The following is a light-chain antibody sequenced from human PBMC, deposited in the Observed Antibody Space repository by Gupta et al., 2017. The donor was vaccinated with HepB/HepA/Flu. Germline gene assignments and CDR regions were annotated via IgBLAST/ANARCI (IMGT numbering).Light chain of an antibody. Sequence: IVLMQSPGTLSLSPGEGATLSCRASQTLTNIYLAWYQQKPGQAPRLLIYRASNRATGIPDRFTGSWSGTDFTLTISRLESDDFAVYYCQQYETSITFGQGTRLDIK. CDR3: QQYETSIT. CDR1: QTLTNIY. V-gene: IGKV3-20*01. J-gene: IGKJ5*01. CDR2: RAS.